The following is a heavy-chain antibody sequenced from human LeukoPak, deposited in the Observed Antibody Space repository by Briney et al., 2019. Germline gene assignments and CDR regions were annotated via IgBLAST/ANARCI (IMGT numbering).Heavy chain of an antibody. CDR2: IHTTGST. J-gene: IGHJ4*02. CDR1: GGSITSYY. CDR3: ASGFGSARDFDY. Sequence: SETLSLTCTVSGGSITSYYWSWIRQPAGKGLEWIGRIHTTGSTNYNPSLKSRVTMSVDTSKNQFSLKLSSVTAADTAVYYCASGFGSARDFDYWGQGTLVTVSS. D-gene: IGHD3-10*01. V-gene: IGHV4-4*07.